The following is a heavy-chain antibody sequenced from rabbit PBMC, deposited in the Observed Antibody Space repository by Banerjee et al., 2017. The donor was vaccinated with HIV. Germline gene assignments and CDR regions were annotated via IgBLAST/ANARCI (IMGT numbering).Heavy chain of an antibody. CDR3: ARGADYAGGGYYYFDL. CDR1: GFSLSSSYD. D-gene: IGHD8-1*01. Sequence: QEQLEESGGGLVNPGGTLTLTCTVSGFSLSSSYDMCWVRQAPGKGLEWIACIYTGDGRIDYASWAKGRFTISKTSSTTVTLQMTSLTAADTATYFCARGADYAGGGYYYFDLWGPGTLVTVS. CDR2: IYTGDGRI. V-gene: IGHV1S45*01. J-gene: IGHJ4*01.